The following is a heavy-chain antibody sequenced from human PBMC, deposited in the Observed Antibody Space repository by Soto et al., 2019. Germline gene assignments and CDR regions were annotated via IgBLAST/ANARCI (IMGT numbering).Heavy chain of an antibody. CDR1: GYTFTGYY. D-gene: IGHD3-3*01. CDR3: ARVFYDFWSGYYTPDAFDI. J-gene: IGHJ3*02. V-gene: IGHV1-2*04. CDR2: INPNSGGT. Sequence: ASVKVSCKASGYTFTGYYMHWVRQAPGQGLEWMGWINPNSGGTNYAQKFQGWVTMTRDTSISTAYMELSRLRSDDTAVYYCARVFYDFWSGYYTPDAFDIWGKGTMVTVS.